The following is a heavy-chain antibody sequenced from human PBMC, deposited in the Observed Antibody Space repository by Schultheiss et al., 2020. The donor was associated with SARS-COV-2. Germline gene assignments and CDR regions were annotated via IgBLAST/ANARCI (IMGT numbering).Heavy chain of an antibody. CDR3: ARVGVVGATSFYYGMDV. V-gene: IGHV3-30*01. D-gene: IGHD1-26*01. CDR2: ISYDGSNK. CDR1: GFTFSSYA. Sequence: GGSLRLSCAASGFTFSSYAMHWVRQAPGKGLEWVAVISYDGSNKYYADSVKGRFTISRDNSKNTLYLQMNSLRAEDTAVYYCARVGVVGATSFYYGMDVWGQGTTVTVSS. J-gene: IGHJ6*02.